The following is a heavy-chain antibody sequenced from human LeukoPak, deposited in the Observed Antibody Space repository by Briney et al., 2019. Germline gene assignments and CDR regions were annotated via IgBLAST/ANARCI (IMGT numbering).Heavy chain of an antibody. D-gene: IGHD6-19*01. CDR3: ARVYSSGWLGYFDY. CDR2: INSDGSST. Sequence: GGSLRLSCAASGFTFSSYWMPWVRQAPGKGLVWVSRINSDGSSTSYADSVKGRFTISRDNAKNTLYLQMNSLRAEDTAVYYCARVYSSGWLGYFDYWGQGTLVTVSS. J-gene: IGHJ4*02. V-gene: IGHV3-74*01. CDR1: GFTFSSYW.